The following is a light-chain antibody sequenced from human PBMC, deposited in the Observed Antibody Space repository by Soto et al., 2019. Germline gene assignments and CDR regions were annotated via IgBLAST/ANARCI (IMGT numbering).Light chain of an antibody. V-gene: IGKV3-15*01. J-gene: IGKJ4*01. CDR2: GAS. CDR3: QQYNNWPSLT. CDR1: QSVSSN. Sequence: IMTTQSPATLSVAPGERATLSCTASQSVSSNLAGYQQKPGQAPRLLIYGASTRATGIPARFSGSGSGKEFTLTISSLQSEEFAVYYCQQYNNWPSLTFGGGTKVDMK.